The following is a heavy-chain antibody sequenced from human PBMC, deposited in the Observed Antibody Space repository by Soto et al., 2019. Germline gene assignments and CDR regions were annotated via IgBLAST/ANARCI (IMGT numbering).Heavy chain of an antibody. V-gene: IGHV3-73*02. CDR1: GVLFSGSA. Sequence: EMQLVESGGGLVQPGGSLKLSCAASGVLFSGSAIHWVRQASGKGLEWVGRIRSKNNSYATAYAASLKGRFTISRDDSKNTAYLQINSRNAEDTGVYFCTGPTGGYLEYWGQGNLDTVSS. J-gene: IGHJ4*02. CDR3: TGPTGGYLEY. D-gene: IGHD3-10*01. CDR2: IRSKNNSYAT.